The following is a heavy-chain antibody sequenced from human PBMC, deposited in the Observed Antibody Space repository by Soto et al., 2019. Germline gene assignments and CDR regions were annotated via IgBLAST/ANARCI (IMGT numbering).Heavy chain of an antibody. D-gene: IGHD6-6*01. J-gene: IGHJ4*02. V-gene: IGHV1-18*04. CDR2: ISAYNGNT. CDR1: GYTFTSYG. Sequence: ASVKVSCKASGYTFTSYGISWLRQAPGQGLEWMGWISAYNGNTNYAQKLQGRVTMTKATSRSTAXIELRIRRSDDPAVYCWARVDVSSSCVDYGGQGTMVTVSS. CDR3: ARVDVSSSCVDY.